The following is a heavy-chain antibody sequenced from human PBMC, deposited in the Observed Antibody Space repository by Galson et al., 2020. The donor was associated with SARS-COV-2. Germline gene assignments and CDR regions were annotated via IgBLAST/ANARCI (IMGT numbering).Heavy chain of an antibody. Sequence: ASETLSLTCTVSGGSISSGGYYWSWIRQHPGKGLEWIGYTYYSGSTYYNPSLKSRVTISVDTSKNQFSLKLSSVTAADTAVYYCAREGRLGELFYFDYWGQGTLVTVSS. CDR1: GGSISSGGYY. J-gene: IGHJ4*02. V-gene: IGHV4-31*03. CDR3: AREGRLGELFYFDY. CDR2: TYYSGST. D-gene: IGHD3-16*01.